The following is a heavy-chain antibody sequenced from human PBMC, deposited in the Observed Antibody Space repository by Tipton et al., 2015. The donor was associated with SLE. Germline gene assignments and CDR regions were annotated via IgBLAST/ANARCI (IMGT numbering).Heavy chain of an antibody. CDR3: ASPAQYYEFWSGYYTYAFDI. D-gene: IGHD3-3*01. CDR1: GGSFSGYY. Sequence: TLSLTCAVYGGSFSGYYWSWIRQPPGKGLEWIGEINHSGSTNYNPSLKSRVTISVDTSKNQFSLKLSSVTAADTAVYYCASPAQYYEFWSGYYTYAFDIWGQGTMVTVSS. V-gene: IGHV4-34*01. J-gene: IGHJ3*02. CDR2: INHSGST.